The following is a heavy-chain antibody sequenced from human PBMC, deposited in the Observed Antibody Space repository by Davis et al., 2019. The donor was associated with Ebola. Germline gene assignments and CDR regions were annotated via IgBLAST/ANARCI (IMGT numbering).Heavy chain of an antibody. V-gene: IGHV3-11*01. D-gene: IGHD4-17*01. CDR3: ARERSTVTTD. CDR1: GFTFSDYY. CDR2: ISSSGSTI. Sequence: GESLKISCAASGFTFSDYYMSWIRQAPGKGLEWVSYISSSGSTIYYADSVKGRFTISRDNAKNSLYLQMNSLRAEDTAVYYCARERSTVTTDWGQGTLVTVSS. J-gene: IGHJ4*02.